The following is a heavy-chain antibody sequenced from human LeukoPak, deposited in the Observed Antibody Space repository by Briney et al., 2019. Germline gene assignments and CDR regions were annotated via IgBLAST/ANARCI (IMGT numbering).Heavy chain of an antibody. D-gene: IGHD1-14*01. Sequence: ASVKVSCKASGYTFTSYAMHWVRQAPGQRLEWMGWINAGNGNTKYSQKFQGRVTITRDTSASTAYMELSSLRSEDTAVYYCARDSGDSYYYYGMDVWDQGTTVTVSS. J-gene: IGHJ6*02. CDR1: GYTFTSYA. V-gene: IGHV1-3*01. CDR3: ARDSGDSYYYYGMDV. CDR2: INAGNGNT.